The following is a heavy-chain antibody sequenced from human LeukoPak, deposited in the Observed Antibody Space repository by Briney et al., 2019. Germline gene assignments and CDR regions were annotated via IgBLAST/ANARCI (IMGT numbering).Heavy chain of an antibody. CDR2: ISSSSTYI. D-gene: IGHD6-25*01. Sequence: GGSLRLSCAASGFTFSNYGINWVRQAPGKGLEWASFISSSSTYIYYADSVKGRFTISRDNAKNSLYLQMNSLRAEDTAVYYWAKNSSEAATLPAGGQGPRV. CDR3: AKNSSEAATLPA. J-gene: IGHJ4*02. CDR1: GFTFSNYG. V-gene: IGHV3-21*01.